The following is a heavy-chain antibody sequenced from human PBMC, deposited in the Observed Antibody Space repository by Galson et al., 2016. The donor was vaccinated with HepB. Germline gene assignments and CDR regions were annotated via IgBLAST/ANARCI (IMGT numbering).Heavy chain of an antibody. V-gene: IGHV3-73*01. J-gene: IGHJ5*02. CDR3: LRPVQGLVWFDP. CDR2: IRGKAYSYAT. CDR1: GFDFSVSA. Sequence: SLRLSCAASGFDFSVSAMHWVRQASGKGLEWVGRIRGKAYSYATAYAASVTGRFTISRDDSKNTAYLQMNSLKTEDAAVYYCLRPVQGLVWFDPWGQGALVIVSS. D-gene: IGHD2-15*01.